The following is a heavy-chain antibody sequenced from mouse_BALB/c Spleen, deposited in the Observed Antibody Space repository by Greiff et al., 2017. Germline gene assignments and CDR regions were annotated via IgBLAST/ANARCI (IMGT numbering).Heavy chain of an antibody. V-gene: IGHV5-4*02. Sequence: EVQLVESGGGLVKPGGSLKLSCAASGFTFSDYYMYWVRQTPEKRLEWVATISDGGSYTYYPDSVKGRFTISRDNAKNNLYLQMSSLKSEDTAMYYCARDLVDSFAYWGQGTLVTVSA. J-gene: IGHJ3*01. CDR1: GFTFSDYY. CDR2: ISDGGSYT. CDR3: ARDLVDSFAY. D-gene: IGHD2-2*01.